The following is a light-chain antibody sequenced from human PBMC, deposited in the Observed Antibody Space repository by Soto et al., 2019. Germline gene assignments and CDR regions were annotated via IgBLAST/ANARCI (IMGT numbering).Light chain of an antibody. Sequence: QSVLTQPPSVSGAPGQRVTISCTGSSSNIGAGYDVHWYQQLPGTAPKLLIYGNSNRPSGVSDRFSGSKSGTSASLAITGLQAEDEAHYYCQSYDSMVSGSGVFGGGTQLTVL. J-gene: IGLJ2*01. CDR2: GNS. CDR3: QSYDSMVSGSGV. CDR1: SSNIGAGYD. V-gene: IGLV1-40*01.